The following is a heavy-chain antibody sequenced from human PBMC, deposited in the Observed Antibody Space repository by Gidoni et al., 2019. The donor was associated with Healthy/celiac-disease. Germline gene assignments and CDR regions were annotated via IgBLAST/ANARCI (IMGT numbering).Heavy chain of an antibody. D-gene: IGHD5-18*01. V-gene: IGHV3-23*01. CDR1: GFTFSSYA. CDR3: AKGDTPLFYYYYGMDV. Sequence: EVQLLESGGGLVQPGGSLRLSCAASGFTFSSYAMSWVRQAPGKGLEWVSAISGSGGSTYYADSVKGRFTISRDNSKNTLYLQMNSLRAEDTAVYYCAKGDTPLFYYYYGMDVWGQGTTVTVSS. CDR2: ISGSGGST. J-gene: IGHJ6*02.